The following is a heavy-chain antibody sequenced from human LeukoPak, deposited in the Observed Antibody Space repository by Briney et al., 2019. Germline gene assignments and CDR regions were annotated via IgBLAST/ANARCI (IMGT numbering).Heavy chain of an antibody. CDR3: ARDGTGVYNLVQY. Sequence: ASVTVSYKSSGYTFTGYYMHWVRQAPGQGLEWMGWINPNSGGTNYAQKFQGRVTMPRDTSISAVYMELSRLRSDDTAVYYCARDGTGVYNLVQYWGQGTLVTVSS. D-gene: IGHD5-24*01. V-gene: IGHV1-2*02. J-gene: IGHJ4*02. CDR1: GYTFTGYY. CDR2: INPNSGGT.